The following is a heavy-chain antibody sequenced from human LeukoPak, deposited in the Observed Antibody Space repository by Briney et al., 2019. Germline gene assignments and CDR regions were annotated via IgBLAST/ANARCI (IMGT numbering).Heavy chain of an antibody. D-gene: IGHD6-13*01. V-gene: IGHV3-21*01. J-gene: IGHJ4*02. Sequence: GGSLRLSCAASGFTFSSYSMNWVRQAPGKGLEWVSYISSSSSYIYYADSVKGRFTISRDNAKNSLYLQMNSLRAEDTAVYYCASGGIADYFDYWGQGTLVTVSS. CDR2: ISSSSSYI. CDR1: GFTFSSYS. CDR3: ASGGIADYFDY.